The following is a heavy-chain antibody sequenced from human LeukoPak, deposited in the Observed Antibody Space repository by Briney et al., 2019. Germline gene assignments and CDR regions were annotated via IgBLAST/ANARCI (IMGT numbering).Heavy chain of an antibody. CDR3: AKDPYRSGWNYFEY. J-gene: IGHJ4*02. CDR2: ISGSGGST. D-gene: IGHD6-19*01. V-gene: IGHV3-23*01. CDR1: GFTFSSYA. Sequence: GGSLRLSCAASGFTFSSYALTWVRQAPGKGLEWVSAISGSGGSTYYADSVKGRFTISRDNSKNTLYLQMNSLRAEDTAVYYCAKDPYRSGWNYFEYWDQGTLVTVSS.